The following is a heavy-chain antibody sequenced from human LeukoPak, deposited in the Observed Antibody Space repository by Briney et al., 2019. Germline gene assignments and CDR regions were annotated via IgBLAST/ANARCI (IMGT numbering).Heavy chain of an antibody. V-gene: IGHV3-7*01. CDR2: IKQDGGAK. J-gene: IGHJ4*02. Sequence: GGSLRLSCAASGFTFTNFWMNWLRQAPGKGLEWVANIKQDGGAKNYVDSVKGRFTISRDNAKNSLYLQMNNLRVEDTAVYYCAREQVTTTSFDYWGQGVLVTVSS. D-gene: IGHD2/OR15-2a*01. CDR1: GFTFTNFW. CDR3: AREQVTTTSFDY.